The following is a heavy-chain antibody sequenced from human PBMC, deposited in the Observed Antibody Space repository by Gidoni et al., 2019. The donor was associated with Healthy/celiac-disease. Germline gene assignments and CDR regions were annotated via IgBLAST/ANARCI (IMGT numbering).Heavy chain of an antibody. Sequence: QLVQSGAEVKKPGSSVKVSCKASGGTFSSYAISWVRQAPGQGLEWRGGIIPIFGTANYAQKFQGRVTITADKSTSTAYMELSSLRSEDTAVYYCASTIAAAGTGYYYYYMDVWGKGTTVTVSS. D-gene: IGHD6-13*01. CDR1: GGTFSSYA. CDR3: ASTIAAAGTGYYYYYMDV. V-gene: IGHV1-69*06. J-gene: IGHJ6*03. CDR2: IIPIFGTA.